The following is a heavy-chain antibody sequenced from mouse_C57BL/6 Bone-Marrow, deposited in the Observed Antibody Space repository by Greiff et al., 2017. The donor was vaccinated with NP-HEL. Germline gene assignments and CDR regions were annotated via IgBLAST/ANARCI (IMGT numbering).Heavy chain of an antibody. CDR1: GYTFTEYT. J-gene: IGHJ2*01. V-gene: IGHV1-62-2*01. Sequence: QVQLQQSGAELVKPGASVKLSCKASGYTFTEYTIHWVKQRSGQGLEWIGWFYPGSGSIKYNEKFKDKATLTADKSSSTVYMELSRLTSEDSAVYVCARHEDSPITTVGGYFDYWGQGTTLTVSS. CDR2: FYPGSGSI. D-gene: IGHD1-1*01. CDR3: ARHEDSPITTVGGYFDY.